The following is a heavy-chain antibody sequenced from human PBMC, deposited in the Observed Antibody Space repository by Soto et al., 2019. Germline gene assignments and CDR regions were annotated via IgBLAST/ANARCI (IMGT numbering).Heavy chain of an antibody. CDR2: ISGSGGST. V-gene: IGHV3-23*01. J-gene: IGHJ4*02. CDR3: AKGGTGVFYDYIWGSYRYVFDY. Sequence: EVQLLESGGGLVQPGGSLRLSCAASGFTFSSYAMSWVRQAPGKGLEWVSAISGSGGSTYYADYVKGRFTISRDNSKNKLYLEMNSLRAEDTAVYYCAKGGTGVFYDYIWGSYRYVFDYWGLGTLVTVSS. CDR1: GFTFSSYA. D-gene: IGHD3-16*02.